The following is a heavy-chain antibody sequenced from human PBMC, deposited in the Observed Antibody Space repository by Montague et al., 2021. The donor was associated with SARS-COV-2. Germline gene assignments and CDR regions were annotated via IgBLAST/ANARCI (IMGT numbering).Heavy chain of an antibody. CDR2: VDRSGTA. CDR3: ARGRDSGTYFGTKYYFQYGLDA. D-gene: IGHD3-10*01. V-gene: IGHV4-34*01. CDR1: DGSASAYF. J-gene: IGHJ6*02. Sequence: SETLSLTCDFSDGSASAYFWSWVRQLPGKGLEWIGQVDRSGTAHYSPSLQSRLTLSVNTSNNQVSLNLTSVTATDTATYYCARGRDSGTYFGTKYYFQYGLDAWGQGTTVTVSS.